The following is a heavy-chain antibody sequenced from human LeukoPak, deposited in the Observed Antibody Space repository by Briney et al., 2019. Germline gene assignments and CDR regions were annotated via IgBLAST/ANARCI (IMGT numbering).Heavy chain of an antibody. D-gene: IGHD5-18*01. V-gene: IGHV4-39*01. Sequence: KPSETLSLTCTVPGGSISSSSYYWGWIRQPPGKGLEWIGSIYYSGSTYYNPSLKSRVTISVDTSKNQFSLKLSSVTAADTAVYYCARSGEAMVPHWFDPWGQGTLVTVSS. CDR1: GGSISSSSYY. CDR3: ARSGEAMVPHWFDP. J-gene: IGHJ5*02. CDR2: IYYSGST.